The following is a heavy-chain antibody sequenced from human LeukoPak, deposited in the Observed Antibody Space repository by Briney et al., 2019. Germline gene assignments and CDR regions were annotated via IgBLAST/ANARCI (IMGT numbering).Heavy chain of an antibody. Sequence: PGGSLELSCSASGPNFSCSAMSWVRQAPGKGLEWVSLISGSGNSTYYADSVKGRFTISRDNSKNTLYLQMNSLRAEDTAVYYCAKVLVLVSANRYYFDYWGQGTLVTVSS. V-gene: IGHV3-23*01. CDR3: AKVLVLVSANRYYFDY. J-gene: IGHJ4*02. CDR2: ISGSGNST. CDR1: GPNFSCSA. D-gene: IGHD2-15*01.